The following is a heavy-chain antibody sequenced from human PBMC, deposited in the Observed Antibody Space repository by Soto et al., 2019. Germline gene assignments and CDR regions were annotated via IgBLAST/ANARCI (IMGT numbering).Heavy chain of an antibody. CDR2: IYYSGST. V-gene: IGHV4-59*08. CDR1: GGSISSYY. CDR3: ARRYGYYFDY. Sequence: QVQLQESGPGLVKPSETLSLTCTVSGGSISSYYRSWIRQPPGKGLEWLGYIYYSGSTNYNPSLKRRVTISVNTSKNQLSLKLSSVTAADTAVYYCARRYGYYFDYWGQGTLVTVSS. J-gene: IGHJ4*02. D-gene: IGHD4-17*01.